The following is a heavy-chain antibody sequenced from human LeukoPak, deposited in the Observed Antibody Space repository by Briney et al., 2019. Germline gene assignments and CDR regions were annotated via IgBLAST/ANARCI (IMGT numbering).Heavy chain of an antibody. CDR1: GFTFNTYS. Sequence: GGSLRLSCAASGFTFNTYSMNWVRQAPGKGLEWVSSITSSSSYIYYADSVKGRFTISRDNAKNTLYLQMNSLRAEDMAVYYCARVAGWHNDYWGQGTLVTVSS. D-gene: IGHD6-19*01. CDR3: ARVAGWHNDY. CDR2: ITSSSSYI. V-gene: IGHV3-21*01. J-gene: IGHJ4*02.